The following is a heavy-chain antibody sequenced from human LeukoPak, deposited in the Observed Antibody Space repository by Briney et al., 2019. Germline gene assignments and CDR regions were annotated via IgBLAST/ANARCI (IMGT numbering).Heavy chain of an antibody. CDR2: INHSGST. J-gene: IGHJ6*02. D-gene: IGHD2-2*03. CDR3: ARGRRVGGYCSSTSCSRYYYYYYGMDV. V-gene: IGHV4-34*01. Sequence: SETLSLTCAVYSGSFSGYYWSWIRQPPGKGLEWIGEINHSGSTNYNPSLKSRVTISVDTSKNQFSPKLSSVTAADTAVYYCARGRRVGGYCSSTSCSRYYYYYYGMDVWGQGTTVTVSS. CDR1: SGSFSGYY.